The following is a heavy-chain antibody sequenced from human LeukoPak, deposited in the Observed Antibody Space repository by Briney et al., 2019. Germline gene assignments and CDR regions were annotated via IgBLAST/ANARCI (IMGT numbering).Heavy chain of an antibody. J-gene: IGHJ3*02. D-gene: IGHD2-15*01. V-gene: IGHV4-39*02. Sequence: SETLSLTCTVSGGSISTSTYNWGWIRQPPGKGLEWIGSIHYSGSTYYNPSLKSRVTISVDTSKNQFSLKLTSVTAADTAVYYCARDHPNCSGGSCYMDAFDIWGQGTMVTVSS. CDR2: IHYSGST. CDR3: ARDHPNCSGGSCYMDAFDI. CDR1: GGSISTSTYN.